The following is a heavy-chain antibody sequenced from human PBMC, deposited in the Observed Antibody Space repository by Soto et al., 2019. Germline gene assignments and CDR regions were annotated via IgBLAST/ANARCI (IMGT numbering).Heavy chain of an antibody. Sequence: QVQLVQSGAEVKKSGASVKVSCKTSGYTFTSYGISWVRQAPGQGLEWMGWISGYSGNTNYAQMLQGRVTMTTDTSTSTAYMELRSLRSDDTAVYYCARVPRGTWYAHLLYWGQGTLVTVSS. J-gene: IGHJ4*02. CDR3: ARVPRGTWYAHLLY. D-gene: IGHD1-26*01. CDR1: GYTFTSYG. CDR2: ISGYSGNT. V-gene: IGHV1-18*04.